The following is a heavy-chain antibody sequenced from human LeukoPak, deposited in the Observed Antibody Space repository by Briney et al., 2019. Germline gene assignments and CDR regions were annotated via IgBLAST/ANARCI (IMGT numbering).Heavy chain of an antibody. CDR2: ISYDGSNK. Sequence: GRSLRLSCAASGFTFSSYGMHWVRQALGKGLEWVAVISYDGSNKYYADSVKGRFTISRDNSKNTLYLQMNSLRAEDTAVYYCAKGGVRAAAFDYWGQGTLVTVSS. V-gene: IGHV3-30*18. D-gene: IGHD6-13*01. CDR3: AKGGVRAAAFDY. CDR1: GFTFSSYG. J-gene: IGHJ4*02.